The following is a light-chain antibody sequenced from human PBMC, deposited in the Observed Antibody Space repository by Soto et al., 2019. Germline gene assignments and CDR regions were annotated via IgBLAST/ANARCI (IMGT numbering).Light chain of an antibody. CDR2: EVS. J-gene: IGLJ3*02. Sequence: QSVLTQPASVSGSPGQSITISCTGTSSDVGSYNLVSWYQQHPGKAPKLMIYEVSKRPSGVSNRFSGSKSGNTASLTISGLQAEDEADYYCCSYAGSPWVFGGGT. CDR1: SSDVGSYNL. V-gene: IGLV2-23*02. CDR3: CSYAGSPWV.